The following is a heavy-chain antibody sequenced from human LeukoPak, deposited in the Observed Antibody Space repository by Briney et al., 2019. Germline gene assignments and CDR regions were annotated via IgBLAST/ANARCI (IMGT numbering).Heavy chain of an antibody. D-gene: IGHD3-3*01. Sequence: NTSETLSLTCAVYGGSFSGYYWSWIRQPPGKGLEWIGEINHSGSTNYNPSLKSRVTISVDTSKNQFSLKLSSVTAADTAVYYCARAYYDFWSGYQFDYWGQGTLVTVSS. CDR1: GGSFSGYY. V-gene: IGHV4-34*01. J-gene: IGHJ4*02. CDR3: ARAYYDFWSGYQFDY. CDR2: INHSGST.